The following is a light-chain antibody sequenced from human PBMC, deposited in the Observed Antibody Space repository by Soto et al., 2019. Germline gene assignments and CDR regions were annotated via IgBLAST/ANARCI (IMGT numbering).Light chain of an antibody. Sequence: HCALTQPASVSGSPLQSITISCTGTSSDVGGYNYVSWYQQHPGKAPKLMIYDVSNRPSGVSNRFSGSKSGNTASLTISGLQAEDEADYYCSSYTSSSTLYVFGTGTKVTFL. CDR3: SSYTSSSTLYV. V-gene: IGLV2-14*01. CDR1: SSDVGGYNY. J-gene: IGLJ1*01. CDR2: DVS.